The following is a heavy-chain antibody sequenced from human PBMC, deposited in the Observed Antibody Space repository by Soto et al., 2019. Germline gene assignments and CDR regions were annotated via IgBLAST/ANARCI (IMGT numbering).Heavy chain of an antibody. CDR2: INSDGSST. Sequence: EVQLVESVGGLVQPGESLRLACAASGFTFSSYWMHWVRHAPGKGLVWVSRINSDGSSTSYAGSVKGRFTISRDNAKNTLYLQMNSLRAEDTAVYYCVRTSLVVAAATREDYWGQGTLVTVSS. CDR1: GFTFSSYW. D-gene: IGHD2-15*01. V-gene: IGHV3-74*01. J-gene: IGHJ4*02. CDR3: VRTSLVVAAATREDY.